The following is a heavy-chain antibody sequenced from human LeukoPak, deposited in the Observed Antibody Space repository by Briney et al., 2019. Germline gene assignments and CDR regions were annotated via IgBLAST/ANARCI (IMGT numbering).Heavy chain of an antibody. D-gene: IGHD2-2*01. J-gene: IGHJ4*02. Sequence: SETLSLTCTVSGGSISSYYWSWIRQPPGKGLEWIGYIYYSGSTNYNPSLKSRVTISVDTSKNQFSLKLSSVTAADTAVYYRARERRYCSSTSCYRDGFDYWGQGTLVTVSS. CDR3: ARERRYCSSTSCYRDGFDY. CDR1: GGSISSYY. V-gene: IGHV4-59*01. CDR2: IYYSGST.